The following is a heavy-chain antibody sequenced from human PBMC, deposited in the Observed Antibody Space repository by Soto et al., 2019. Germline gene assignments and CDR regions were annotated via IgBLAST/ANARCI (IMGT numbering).Heavy chain of an antibody. CDR3: AREDDGGDRDYYGLDV. V-gene: IGHV4-30-4*08. CDR2: IHYSGSI. Sequence: NPSETLSLTCTVSGGPISYEYYHWTWIRQSPGKGLEWIGYIHYSGSIIYNQSFKSRVTISVDTSKNQISLQLSSVTAADTAVYFCAREDDGGDRDYYGLDVWGQGTTVTVSS. J-gene: IGHJ6*02. CDR1: GGPISYEYYH. D-gene: IGHD2-21*02.